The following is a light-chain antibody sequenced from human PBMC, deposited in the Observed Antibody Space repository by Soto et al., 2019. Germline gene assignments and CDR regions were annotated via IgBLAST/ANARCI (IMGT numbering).Light chain of an antibody. CDR3: AAWDDSLSGDV. Sequence: QSVLTQPPSASGTPGQMVTISCSGSTSNIGSNYVYWYQQLPGTAPKLLIYRNNQRPSGVPDRFSGSKSGTSASLAISGLRSEDEADYYCAAWDDSLSGDVFGTGTKLTVL. CDR2: RNN. CDR1: TSNIGSNY. J-gene: IGLJ1*01. V-gene: IGLV1-47*01.